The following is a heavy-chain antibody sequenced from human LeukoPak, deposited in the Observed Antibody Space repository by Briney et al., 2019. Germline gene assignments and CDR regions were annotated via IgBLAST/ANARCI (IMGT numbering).Heavy chain of an antibody. Sequence: GAAVKVSCKASGYTFTSYGISWVRQAPGQGLEWMGWISAYNGNTNYAQKLQGRVTMTTDTSTSTAYMELRSLRSDDTAVYYCARLGWFGELLHNWFDLWGQGTLVPVSS. D-gene: IGHD3-10*01. CDR2: ISAYNGNT. CDR3: ARLGWFGELLHNWFDL. CDR1: GYTFTSYG. J-gene: IGHJ5*02. V-gene: IGHV1-18*01.